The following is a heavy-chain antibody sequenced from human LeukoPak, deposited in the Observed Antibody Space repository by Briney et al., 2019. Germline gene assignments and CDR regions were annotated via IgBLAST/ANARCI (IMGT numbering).Heavy chain of an antibody. CDR2: ISSSGSTT. D-gene: IGHD1-14*01. V-gene: IGHV3-48*02. J-gene: IGHJ4*02. CDR3: ARSPRNPKCYFDY. CDR1: EFTFSSYS. Sequence: GESLRLSCAASEFTFSSYSMNWVRQAPGKGPEWVSYISSSGSTTSYADSVKGRFTISRDNAKNSLYLHMNSLRDEDTALYYCARSPRNPKCYFDYWGQGALVTVSS.